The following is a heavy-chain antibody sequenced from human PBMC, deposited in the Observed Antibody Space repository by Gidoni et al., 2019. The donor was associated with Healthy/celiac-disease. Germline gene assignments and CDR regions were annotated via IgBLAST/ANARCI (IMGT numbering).Heavy chain of an antibody. CDR3: ARDGLGAGGDY. J-gene: IGHJ4*02. Sequence: VQLVESGGGLVQPGGSLRLSCAASGFTFSSYGMNWVRQAPGKGLEWVSYSSSSSITIDYADSVKGRFTISRDNAKNSLYQQMNSLIAEDTAVYYCARDGLGAGGDYWGQGTLVTVSS. D-gene: IGHD1-26*01. CDR1: GFTFSSYG. V-gene: IGHV3-48*01. CDR2: SSSSSITI.